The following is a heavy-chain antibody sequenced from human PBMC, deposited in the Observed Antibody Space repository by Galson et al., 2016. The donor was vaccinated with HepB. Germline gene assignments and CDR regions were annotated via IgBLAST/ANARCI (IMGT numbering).Heavy chain of an antibody. CDR1: GGSFSTGSFY. CDR2: IDTSGNT. CDR3: VRDTYVSPRTAFDI. D-gene: IGHD2-21*01. V-gene: IGHV4-61*02. Sequence: TLSLTCTVSGGSFSTGSFYWTWIRQPAGKGLEWIGRIDTSGNTNYSPSLKSRSTISLDKSKNQFSLKLSSVTAADTAVYYCVRDTYVSPRTAFDIWGQGTMVTVSS. J-gene: IGHJ3*02.